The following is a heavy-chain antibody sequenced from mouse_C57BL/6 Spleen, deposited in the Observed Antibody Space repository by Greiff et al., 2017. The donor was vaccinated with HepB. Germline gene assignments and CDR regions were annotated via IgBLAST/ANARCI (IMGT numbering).Heavy chain of an antibody. V-gene: IGHV1-4*01. Sequence: VKLMESGAELARPGASVKMSCKASGYTFTSYTMHWVKQRPGQGLEWIGYINPSSGYTKYNQKFKDKATLTADKSSSTAYMQLSSLTSEDSAVYYCAREEVLVTTAMDYWGQGTSVTVSS. CDR2: INPSSGYT. CDR1: GYTFTSYT. D-gene: IGHD2-2*01. J-gene: IGHJ4*01. CDR3: AREEVLVTTAMDY.